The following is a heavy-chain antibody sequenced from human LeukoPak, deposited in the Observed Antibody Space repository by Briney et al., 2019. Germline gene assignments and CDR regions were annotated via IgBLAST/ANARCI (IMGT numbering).Heavy chain of an antibody. Sequence: GGSLRLSCAASGFTFSSYEMNWVRQAPGKGLEWVSYISSSGSTIYYADSVKGRFTISRGNAKNSLYLQMNSLRAEDTAVYYCARDSSGYSYTDYWGQGTLVTVSS. D-gene: IGHD5-18*01. J-gene: IGHJ4*02. V-gene: IGHV3-48*03. CDR2: ISSSGSTI. CDR1: GFTFSSYE. CDR3: ARDSSGYSYTDY.